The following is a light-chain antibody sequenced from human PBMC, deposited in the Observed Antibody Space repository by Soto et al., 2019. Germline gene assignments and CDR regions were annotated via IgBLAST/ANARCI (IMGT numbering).Light chain of an antibody. CDR3: QTWGSGIGV. CDR1: SGHSNYA. CDR2: LNSDGSH. Sequence: QSVLTQSPSASASLGASVKLTCTLSSGHSNYAIAWHQQQSEKGPRYLMKLNSDGSHSKGDGIPDRFSGSSSGAERYLTISSLQYEDEDDYFCQTWGSGIGVFGGGTKLTVL. V-gene: IGLV4-69*01. J-gene: IGLJ2*01.